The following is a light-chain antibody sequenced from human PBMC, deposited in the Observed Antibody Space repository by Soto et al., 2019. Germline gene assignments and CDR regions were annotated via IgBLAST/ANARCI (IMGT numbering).Light chain of an antibody. CDR3: QQYGSSPWT. CDR1: QSVSSSY. Sequence: EIVLTQSPGTLSLSPGERATLSCRASQSVSSSYLAWYQQKPGQAPRPLIYGASSRAIGIPDRFSGSGSGTDFTLTISRLEPEDSAVYYFQQYGSSPWTFGQGTKVEIK. CDR2: GAS. V-gene: IGKV3-20*01. J-gene: IGKJ1*01.